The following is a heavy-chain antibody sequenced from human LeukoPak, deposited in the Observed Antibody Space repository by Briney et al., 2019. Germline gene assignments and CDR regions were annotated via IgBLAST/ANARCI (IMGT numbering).Heavy chain of an antibody. CDR3: ARRLQALWFGEPNWFDP. Sequence: PSETLSVTCTVSGDSISTSNYYWGWIRQPPGKGLEWIGEINHSGSTNYNPSLKSRVTISVDTSKNQFSLKLSSVTAADTAVYYCARRLQALWFGEPNWFDPWGQGTLVTVSS. CDR2: INHSGST. D-gene: IGHD3-10*01. CDR1: GDSISTSNYY. J-gene: IGHJ5*02. V-gene: IGHV4-39*07.